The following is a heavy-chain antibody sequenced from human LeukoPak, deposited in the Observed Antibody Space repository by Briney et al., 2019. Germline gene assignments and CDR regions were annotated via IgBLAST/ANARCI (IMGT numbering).Heavy chain of an antibody. Sequence: GGSLRLSCAASGFTFSSYTMNWVRQAPGKGLEWVSSITSSSGYIYYADSVKGRFTISRDNAKNSLYLQMNSLRAEDTAVYYCVRDGWFDYWGQGTLVTVSS. V-gene: IGHV3-21*01. J-gene: IGHJ4*02. CDR2: ITSSSGYI. D-gene: IGHD6-19*01. CDR3: VRDGWFDY. CDR1: GFTFSSYT.